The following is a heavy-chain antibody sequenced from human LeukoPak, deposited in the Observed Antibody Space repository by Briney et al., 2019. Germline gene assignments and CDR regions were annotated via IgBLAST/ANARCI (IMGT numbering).Heavy chain of an antibody. CDR1: GFTLEDFT. J-gene: IGHJ4*02. V-gene: IGHV3-43*01. CDR3: VRGIVGDPVAFDF. Sequence: PAGSLTLSCVGTGFTLEDFTMHWIRQPPGKGLEWVSLTNRDGITTRYADSVQGRFTMSRDNSENSIFLQMSSLRPEDTALYYCVRGIVGDPVAFDFWGQGTLISVSS. D-gene: IGHD1-26*01. CDR2: TNRDGITT.